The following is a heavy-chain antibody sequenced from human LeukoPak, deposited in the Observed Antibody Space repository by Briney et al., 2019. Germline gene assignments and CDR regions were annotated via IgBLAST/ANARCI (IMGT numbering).Heavy chain of an antibody. CDR1: GYTFTNYY. Sequence: ASVKVSCKVSGYTFTNYYIHWVRQAPGQGLEWTGIINPSGGSTSYAQKFQGRVTMTRDTSTSTVYMELSSLRSEDTAVYYCAREGPYSDSSRSRFDYWGQGTLVTVSS. CDR3: AREGPYSDSSRSRFDY. D-gene: IGHD6-6*01. CDR2: INPSGGST. J-gene: IGHJ4*02. V-gene: IGHV1-46*01.